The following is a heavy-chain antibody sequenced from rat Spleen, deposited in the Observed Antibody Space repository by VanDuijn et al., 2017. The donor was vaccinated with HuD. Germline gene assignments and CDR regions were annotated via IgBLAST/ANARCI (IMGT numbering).Heavy chain of an antibody. V-gene: IGHV5-20*01. CDR3: TTRPYYSSLNWFPY. CDR1: GFTFSDYY. D-gene: IGHD1-2*01. J-gene: IGHJ3*01. Sequence: EVQLVESDGDLVQPGRSLKLSCAASGFTFSDYYMAWVRQAPTKGLEWVATINYDDSTTYYRDSVKGRFTISRDNAKSTLYLQMDSLRSEDTATYFCTTRPYYSSLNWFPYWGQGTLVTVSS. CDR2: INYDDSTT.